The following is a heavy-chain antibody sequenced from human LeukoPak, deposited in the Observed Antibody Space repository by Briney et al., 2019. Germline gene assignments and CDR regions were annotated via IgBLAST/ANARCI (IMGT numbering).Heavy chain of an antibody. D-gene: IGHD4-17*01. J-gene: IGHJ3*02. CDR2: ISGDGGST. CDR1: GFTFDYYA. Sequence: GGSLRLSCAASGFTFDYYAMHWVRQAPGKGLEWVSLISGDGGSTYYADSVKGRFTISRDNSKNSLYLQMNSLRTEDTALYYCAKDIGDYGDYVYSYDAFDIWGQGTMVTVSS. V-gene: IGHV3-43*02. CDR3: AKDIGDYGDYVYSYDAFDI.